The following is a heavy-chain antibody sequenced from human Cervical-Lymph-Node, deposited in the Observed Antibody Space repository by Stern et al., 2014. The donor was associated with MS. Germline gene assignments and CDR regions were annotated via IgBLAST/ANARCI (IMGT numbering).Heavy chain of an antibody. Sequence: VQLVQSGAEVKKPGASLKISCKGSGYSFTNYCIGWVRQVPGKGLEWTGTIYPGDSDTRYTASCQGQVTISADKSISTAYLQWSSLKASDTAMYYCATPYGGNPFDYWGQGTLVTVSS. CDR3: ATPYGGNPFDY. CDR2: IYPGDSDT. CDR1: GYSFTNYC. V-gene: IGHV5-51*01. D-gene: IGHD4-23*01. J-gene: IGHJ4*02.